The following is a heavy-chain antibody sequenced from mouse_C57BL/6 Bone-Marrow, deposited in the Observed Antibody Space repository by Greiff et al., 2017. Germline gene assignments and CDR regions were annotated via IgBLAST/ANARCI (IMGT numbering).Heavy chain of an antibody. Sequence: QVQLQQPGAELVMPGASVKLSCKASGYTFTSYLMHWVQQRPGQGLEWIGEIDPSDSYTNYNQKFKGKSTLTVDKSSSTAYMQLSSLTSEDSAVYYCARSNYNAMDYWGQGTSVTVSS. CDR1: GYTFTSYL. J-gene: IGHJ4*01. CDR3: ARSNYNAMDY. D-gene: IGHD2-12*01. V-gene: IGHV1-69*01. CDR2: IDPSDSYT.